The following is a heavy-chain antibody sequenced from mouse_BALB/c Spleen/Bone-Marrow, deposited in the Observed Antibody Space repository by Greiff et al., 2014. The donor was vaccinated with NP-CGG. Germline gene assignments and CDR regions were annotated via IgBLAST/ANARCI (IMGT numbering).Heavy chain of an antibody. CDR2: IYPGNSDT. J-gene: IGHJ4*01. CDR3: TNGYDYYAMDY. V-gene: IGHV1-5*01. Sequence: VQLQQSGTVLARPGASVKTSCKASGYSFTSYWMHWVKRRPGQGLEWIGAIYPGNSDTSYNQKFKGKAKLTAVTSASTAYMELSSLTNEDSAVYYCTNGYDYYAMDYWGQGTSVTVSS. D-gene: IGHD2-2*01. CDR1: GYSFTSYW.